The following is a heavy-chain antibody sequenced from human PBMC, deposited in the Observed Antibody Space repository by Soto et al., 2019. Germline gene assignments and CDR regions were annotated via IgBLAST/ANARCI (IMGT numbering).Heavy chain of an antibody. CDR3: ARCLVTAIGVWFDP. Sequence: SETLSLTCTVSGGSVSSGSYYWSWIRQPPGKGLEWIGYIYYSGSTNYNPSLKSRVTISVDTSKNQFSLKLSSVTAADTAVYYCARCLVTAIGVWFDPWGQGTLVTVSS. CDR1: GGSVSSGSYY. V-gene: IGHV4-61*01. J-gene: IGHJ5*02. D-gene: IGHD2-21*02. CDR2: IYYSGST.